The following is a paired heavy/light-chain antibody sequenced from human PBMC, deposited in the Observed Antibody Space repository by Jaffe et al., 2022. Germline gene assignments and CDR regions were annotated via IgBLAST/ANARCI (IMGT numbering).Heavy chain of an antibody. Sequence: EVQLLESGGGLVQPGGSLRLSCAASGFTFSSYAMSWVRQAPGKGLEWVSAISGSGGSTYYADSVKGRFTISRDNSKNTLYLQMNSLRAEDTAVYYCAKGEAHCTGGVCYTGLYYYYMDVWGKGTTVTVSS. CDR1: GFTFSSYA. CDR2: ISGSGGST. CDR3: AKGEAHCTGGVCYTGLYYYYMDV. V-gene: IGHV3-23*01. D-gene: IGHD2-8*02. J-gene: IGHJ6*03.
Light chain of an antibody. CDR2: GAS. V-gene: IGKV3-20*01. J-gene: IGKJ5*01. CDR3: QQYGSSLSIT. CDR1: QSVSSSY. Sequence: EIVLTQSPGTLSLSPGERATLSCRASQSVSSSYLAWYQQKPGQAPRLLIYGASSRATGIPDRFSGSGSGTDFTLTISRLEPEDFAVYYCQQYGSSLSITFGQGTRLEIK.